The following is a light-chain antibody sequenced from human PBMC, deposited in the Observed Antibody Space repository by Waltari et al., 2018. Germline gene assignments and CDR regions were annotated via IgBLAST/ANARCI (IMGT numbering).Light chain of an antibody. CDR1: ESISVW. CDR3: QQYNAHPWT. V-gene: IGKV1-5*03. CDR2: KAS. J-gene: IGKJ1*01. Sequence: DIQMTQSPLTLSASVGDRVTISCRASESISVWVAWYQKKPGKAHNLLIYKASTLERGVSARCSGSGSGTEFTLTITSLQPEDFATYHCQQYNAHPWTFGQGTKVDMK.